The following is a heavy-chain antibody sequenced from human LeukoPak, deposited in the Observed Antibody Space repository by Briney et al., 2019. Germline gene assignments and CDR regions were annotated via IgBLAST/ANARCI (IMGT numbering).Heavy chain of an antibody. D-gene: IGHD3-3*01. CDR2: INPNSGGT. CDR3: ARDYYDFWSGPTRNYYYYMDV. CDR1: GYTFTGYY. J-gene: IGHJ6*03. V-gene: IGHV1-2*02. Sequence: GASVKVSCKASGYTFTGYYMHWVRQAPGQGLEWMGWINPNSGGTNYAQKFQGRVTMTRDTSISTAYMELSRLRSDDTAVYYCARDYYDFWSGPTRNYYYYMDVWGKGTTVTVSS.